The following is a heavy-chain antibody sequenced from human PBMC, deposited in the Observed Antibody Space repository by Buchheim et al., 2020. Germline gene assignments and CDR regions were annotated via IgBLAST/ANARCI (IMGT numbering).Heavy chain of an antibody. Sequence: QVQLVESGGGVVQPGRSLRLSCAASGFTFSSYGMHWVRQAPGKGLEWVAVISHDEGNKFYADSVKGRFTISRDNSKNTLYLQMNSLRAEDTAVYYCAKEYRDGYNSVPLVDYWGQGTL. V-gene: IGHV3-30*18. CDR1: GFTFSSYG. D-gene: IGHD5-24*01. CDR2: ISHDEGNK. CDR3: AKEYRDGYNSVPLVDY. J-gene: IGHJ4*02.